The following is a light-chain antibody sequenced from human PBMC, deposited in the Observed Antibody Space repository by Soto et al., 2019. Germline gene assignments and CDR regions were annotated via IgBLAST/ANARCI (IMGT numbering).Light chain of an antibody. J-gene: IGKJ2*01. Sequence: ELVLTQSPATLSVSPGEGATLYCRASQSISNNLVWYQQKPGQAPRLLIYGASTRASGIPARFSGSGSGTEFTLTISSLQSEDFAVYYCQLYNNWPLLYTFGQGTRLEIK. V-gene: IGKV3-15*01. CDR1: QSISNN. CDR2: GAS. CDR3: QLYNNWPLLYT.